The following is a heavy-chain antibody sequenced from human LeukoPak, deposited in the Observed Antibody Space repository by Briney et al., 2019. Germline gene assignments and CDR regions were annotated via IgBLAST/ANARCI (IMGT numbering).Heavy chain of an antibody. CDR2: ISGSGGSA. CDR1: GFTFRSYA. D-gene: IGHD4-17*01. CDR3: AKALSTTMTTVSFDI. Sequence: GGSLRLSCAASGFTFRSYAMSWVRQAPGKGLEWVSGISGSGGSAHDADSVKGQFTISRDNSKNTLSLQMNSLRAEDTAIYYCAKALSTTMTTVSFDIWGQGTMVTVSS. J-gene: IGHJ3*02. V-gene: IGHV3-23*01.